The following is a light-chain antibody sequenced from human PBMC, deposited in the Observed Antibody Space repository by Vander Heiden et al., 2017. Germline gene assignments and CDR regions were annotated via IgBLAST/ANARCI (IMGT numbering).Light chain of an antibody. Sequence: DIVMTQSPDSLAVSLGERATINCKSSQNVLYSSNNKNYLAWFQQKPGQPPKLLIYWASTRESVVPDRFSGSGSGTDFTLTISSLQAEDVAVYYCQQYYSIPFTFGPGTKVDLK. CDR1: QNVLYSSNNKNY. V-gene: IGKV4-1*01. J-gene: IGKJ3*01. CDR2: WAS. CDR3: QQYYSIPFT.